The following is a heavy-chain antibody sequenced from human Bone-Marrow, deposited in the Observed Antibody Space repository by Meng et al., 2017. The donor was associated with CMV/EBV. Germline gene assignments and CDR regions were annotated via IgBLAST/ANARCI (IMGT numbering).Heavy chain of an antibody. J-gene: IGHJ5*02. Sequence: SETLSLTCTVSGGSVSSGSYYWSWLRQPPGKGLEWIGNIYSRGSTNYNPSLKSRVTISVDTSKNQFSLRLSSVTAADTAVYYCARQTNDFWSDDPRGWFDPWGQGTLVTVS. V-gene: IGHV4-39*01. CDR1: GGSVSSGSYY. CDR3: ARQTNDFWSDDPRGWFDP. CDR2: IYSRGST. D-gene: IGHD3-3*01.